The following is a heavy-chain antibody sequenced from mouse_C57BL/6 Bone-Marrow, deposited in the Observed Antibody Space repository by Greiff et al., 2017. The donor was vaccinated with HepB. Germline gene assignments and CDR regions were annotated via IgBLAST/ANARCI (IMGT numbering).Heavy chain of an antibody. CDR3: ARSGLSVGFDY. V-gene: IGHV1-69*01. CDR2: IDPSDSYT. J-gene: IGHJ2*01. CDR1: GYTFTSYW. D-gene: IGHD2-14*01. Sequence: QVQLQQPGAELVMPGASVKLSCKASGYTFTSYWMHWVKQRPGQGLEWIGEIDPSDSYTNYNQKFKGKSTLTVDKSSSTAYMQLSSLTSEDSAVYYCARSGLSVGFDYWGQGTTLTVSS.